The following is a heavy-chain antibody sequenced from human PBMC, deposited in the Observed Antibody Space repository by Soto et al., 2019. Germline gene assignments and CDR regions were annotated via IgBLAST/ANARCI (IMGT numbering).Heavy chain of an antibody. V-gene: IGHV3-21*01. D-gene: IGHD3-22*01. CDR3: ARLPTYYYDSSGYPIDY. Sequence: VGSLRLSCAASGFTFSSYSMNWVRQAPGKGLEWVSSISSSSSYIYYADSVKGRFTISRDNAKNSLYLQMNSLRAEDTAVYYCARLPTYYYDSSGYPIDYWGQGTLVTVSS. CDR2: ISSSSSYI. J-gene: IGHJ4*02. CDR1: GFTFSSYS.